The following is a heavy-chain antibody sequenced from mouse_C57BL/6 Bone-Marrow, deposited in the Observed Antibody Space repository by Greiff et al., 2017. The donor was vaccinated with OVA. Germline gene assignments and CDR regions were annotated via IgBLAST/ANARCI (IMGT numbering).Heavy chain of an antibody. D-gene: IGHD1-1*01. CDR1: GYTFTDYY. J-gene: IGHJ4*01. CDR3: AILRGWYAMDY. Sequence: EVQLQQSGPVLVKPGASVKMSCKASGYTFTDYYMNWVKQSHGKSLEWIGVINPYNGGTSYNQKFKGKATLTVDKSSSTAYMELNSLTSEDAAVYYCAILRGWYAMDYWGQGTSVTVSS. CDR2: INPYNGGT. V-gene: IGHV1-19*01.